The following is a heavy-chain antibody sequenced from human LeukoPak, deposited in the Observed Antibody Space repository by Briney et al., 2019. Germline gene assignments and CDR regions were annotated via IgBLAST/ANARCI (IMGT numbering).Heavy chain of an antibody. V-gene: IGHV4-31*03. CDR2: IYYSGST. CDR1: GGSISSGGYY. D-gene: IGHD6-19*01. J-gene: IGHJ5*02. CDR3: ARPRDSSGWYWFDP. Sequence: SQTLPLTCTVSGGSISSGGYYWSWIRQHPGKGLEWIGYIYYSGSTYYNPSLKSRVTISVDTSKNQFSLKLSSVTAADTAVYYCARPRDSSGWYWFDPWGQGTLVTVSS.